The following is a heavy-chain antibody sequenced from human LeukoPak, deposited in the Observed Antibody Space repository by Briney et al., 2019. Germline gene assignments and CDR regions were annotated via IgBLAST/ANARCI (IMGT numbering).Heavy chain of an antibody. CDR1: GGTFSSYT. D-gene: IGHD3-22*01. Sequence: SVKVSCKASGGTFSSYTISWVRQAPGQGLEWMGRIIPILGIANYAQKLQGRVTMTIDTSTSTSYMELRSLRSDDTAVYYCARIVYYYEGIDYWGQGTLVTVSS. J-gene: IGHJ4*02. CDR3: ARIVYYYEGIDY. V-gene: IGHV1-69*02. CDR2: IIPILGIA.